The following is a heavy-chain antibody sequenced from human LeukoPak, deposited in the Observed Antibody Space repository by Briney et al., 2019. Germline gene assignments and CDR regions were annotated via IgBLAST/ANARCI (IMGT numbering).Heavy chain of an antibody. Sequence: ASVKVSCKASGYPFTGYYLHWVRQAPGQGLEWMGWINPNSGGTNYAQKFQGRVTMTRDTSISTAYMELSRLRSDDTAVYYCARDREGYYDILTGYYGVGAFDIWGQGTMVTVSS. V-gene: IGHV1-2*02. J-gene: IGHJ3*02. D-gene: IGHD3-9*01. CDR2: INPNSGGT. CDR3: ARDREGYYDILTGYYGVGAFDI. CDR1: GYPFTGYY.